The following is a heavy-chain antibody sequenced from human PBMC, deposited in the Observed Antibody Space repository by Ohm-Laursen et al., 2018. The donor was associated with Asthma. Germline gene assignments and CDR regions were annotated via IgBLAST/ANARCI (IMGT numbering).Heavy chain of an antibody. Sequence: SSLRLSCAASGFTFSSYGMHWVRQAPGKGLEWVAVISYDGSNKYYADSVKGRFTISRDNSKNTLYLQMNSLRAEDTAVYYCVKPAAAFRYYFDYWGQGTLVTVSS. CDR3: VKPAAAFRYYFDY. J-gene: IGHJ4*02. CDR1: GFTFSSYG. V-gene: IGHV3-30*18. CDR2: ISYDGSNK. D-gene: IGHD2-2*01.